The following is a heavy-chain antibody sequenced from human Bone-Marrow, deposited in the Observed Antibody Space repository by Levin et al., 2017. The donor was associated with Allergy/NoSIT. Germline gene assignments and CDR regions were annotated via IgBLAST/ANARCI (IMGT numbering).Heavy chain of an antibody. D-gene: IGHD2-8*02. J-gene: IGHJ4*02. Sequence: PGGSLRLSCVASGFTFSAYGMHWVRQAPGKGLEWVSVISSDGIREKFIDSVKGRFVISRDNAKNTLYLQMNSLRPEDTGVYYCAKGSSGATDYWGRGTQVTVSS. CDR1: GFTFSAYG. V-gene: IGHV3-30*18. CDR3: AKGSSGATDY. CDR2: ISSDGIRE.